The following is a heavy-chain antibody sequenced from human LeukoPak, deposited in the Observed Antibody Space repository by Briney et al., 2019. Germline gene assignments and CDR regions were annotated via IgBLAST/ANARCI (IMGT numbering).Heavy chain of an antibody. V-gene: IGHV1-8*03. J-gene: IGHJ4*02. CDR2: MNPNSGNT. D-gene: IGHD4-11*01. CDR1: GYTFTNYD. Sequence: ASVKVSCKASGYTFTNYDINWVRQATGQGLEWMGWMNPNSGNTGYAQKFQGRVTITRNTSRSTAYMELSSLRSEDTAVYYCARQPYSNSFDYWGQGTLVTVSS. CDR3: ARQPYSNSFDY.